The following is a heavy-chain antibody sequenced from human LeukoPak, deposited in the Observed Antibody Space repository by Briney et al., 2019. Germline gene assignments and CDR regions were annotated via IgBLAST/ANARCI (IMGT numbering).Heavy chain of an antibody. V-gene: IGHV4-31*03. Sequence: SQTLSLTCTVSGGSISSGGYYWSWIRQHPGKGLEWIGYIYYSGSTYYNPSPKSRVTISVDTSKNQFSLKLSSVTAADTAVYYCARVRLVFGVVITYLDWFDPWGQGTLVTVSS. CDR1: GGSISSGGYY. D-gene: IGHD3-3*01. CDR2: IYYSGST. J-gene: IGHJ5*02. CDR3: ARVRLVFGVVITYLDWFDP.